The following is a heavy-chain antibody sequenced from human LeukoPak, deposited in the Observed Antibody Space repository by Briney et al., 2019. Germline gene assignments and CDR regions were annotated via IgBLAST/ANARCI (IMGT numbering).Heavy chain of an antibody. J-gene: IGHJ4*02. CDR1: VGSIKTYY. Sequence: SETLSVTCSVSVGSIKTYYWTSIRQPPGKGLEWIGHIHYSGSTDSNPSLMGRVTISLDTSKSQFSLELRSVTAADTAVYYCVRDQSEFDSWGQGTVVTVSS. V-gene: IGHV4-59*01. CDR3: VRDQSEFDS. CDR2: IHYSGST.